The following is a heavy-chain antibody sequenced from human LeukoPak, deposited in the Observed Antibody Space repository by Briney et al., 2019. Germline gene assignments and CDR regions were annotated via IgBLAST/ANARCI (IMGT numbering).Heavy chain of an antibody. CDR1: GFTFSSYW. CDR3: ARDGGGYDMDY. D-gene: IGHD5-12*01. V-gene: IGHV3-7*01. CDR2: IKQDGSEK. J-gene: IGHJ4*02. Sequence: GGSLRLSCAASGFTFSSYWMSWVRQAPGKGLEWVANIKQDGSEKYYVDSVKGRFSISRDNAKNSLYLQMNSLRAEDTAVYYCARDGGGYDMDYWGQGTLVTVSS.